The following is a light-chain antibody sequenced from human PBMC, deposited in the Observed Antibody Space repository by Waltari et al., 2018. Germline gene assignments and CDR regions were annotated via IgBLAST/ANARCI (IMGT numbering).Light chain of an antibody. CDR3: QSYDSSLSGAWV. J-gene: IGLJ3*02. V-gene: IGLV1-40*01. CDR1: SSNIGAGYD. Sequence: QSVLTQPPSVSGAPGQRVTISCTGSSSNIGAGYDVHWFQQLPGTAPKLLIYGNNNRPSGVPDRFSGSKSGTSASLGISGLQAEDEADYHCQSYDSSLSGAWVFGGGTKLTVL. CDR2: GNN.